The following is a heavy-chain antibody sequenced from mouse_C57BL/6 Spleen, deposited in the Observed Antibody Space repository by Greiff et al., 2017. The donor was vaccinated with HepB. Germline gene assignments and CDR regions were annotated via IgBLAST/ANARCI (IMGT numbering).Heavy chain of an antibody. CDR1: GFNIKNTY. D-gene: IGHD1-1*01. Sequence: EVQLQQSVAELVRPGASVKLSCTASGFNIKNTYMHWVKQRPEQGLEWIGRIDPANGNTKYAPKFQGKATITADTSSNTAYLQLSSLTSEDTAIYYCARGLPLMTTVVAGDYYAMDYWGQGTSVTVSS. CDR2: IDPANGNT. V-gene: IGHV14-3*01. CDR3: ARGLPLMTTVVAGDYYAMDY. J-gene: IGHJ4*01.